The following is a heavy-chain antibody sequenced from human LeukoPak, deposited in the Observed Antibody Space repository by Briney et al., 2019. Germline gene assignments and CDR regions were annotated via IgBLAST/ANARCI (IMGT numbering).Heavy chain of an antibody. CDR2: IIPIFGTA. D-gene: IGHD3-3*01. Sequence: SVKVSCKASGGTFSCYAISWVRQAPGQGLEWMGGIIPIFGTANYAQKFQGRVAITADESTSTAYMELSSLRSEDTAVYYCARRRITIFGVVIMWYGMDVWGQGTTVTVSS. CDR1: GGTFSCYA. J-gene: IGHJ6*02. V-gene: IGHV1-69*13. CDR3: ARRRITIFGVVIMWYGMDV.